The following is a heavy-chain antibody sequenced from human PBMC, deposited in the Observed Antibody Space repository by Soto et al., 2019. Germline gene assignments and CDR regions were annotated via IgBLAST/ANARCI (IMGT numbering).Heavy chain of an antibody. Sequence: SETLSLTCTVSGGSISSSSYYWGCIRQPPGKGLEWIGSIYYSGSTYYNPSLKSRVTISVDTSKNQFSLKLSSVTAADTAVYYCASDPLSSSWLFDYWGQGTLVTVSS. J-gene: IGHJ4*02. CDR3: ASDPLSSSWLFDY. V-gene: IGHV4-39*01. CDR1: GGSISSSSYY. CDR2: IYYSGST. D-gene: IGHD6-13*01.